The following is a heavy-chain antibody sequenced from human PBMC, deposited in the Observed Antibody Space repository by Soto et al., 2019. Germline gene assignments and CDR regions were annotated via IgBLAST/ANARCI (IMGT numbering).Heavy chain of an antibody. CDR3: AKVSYDYIWGSSFDY. CDR1: GFTFSSYA. CDR2: ISGSGGRT. J-gene: IGHJ4*02. Sequence: GGSLRLSCAASGFTFSSYAMTWVRQAPGKGLEWVSGISGSGGRTYHADSVKGRFTISRDNSKSTLYLEMNSLRAEDTAVYYCAKVSYDYIWGSSFDYWGQGTLVTVSS. D-gene: IGHD3-16*01. V-gene: IGHV3-23*01.